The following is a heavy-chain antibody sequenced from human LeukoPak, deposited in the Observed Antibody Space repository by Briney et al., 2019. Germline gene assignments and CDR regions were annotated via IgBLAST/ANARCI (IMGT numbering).Heavy chain of an antibody. Sequence: PGGSLRLSCTASGFIFSNYWMTWVRQAPGKGLEWVSAISGSGGSTYYADSVKGRFTISRDNSKNTLYLQINSLRAEDTAVYYCAKDLGIDYVWGGYRPDYWGQGTLVTVSS. V-gene: IGHV3-23*01. CDR2: ISGSGGST. J-gene: IGHJ4*02. CDR3: AKDLGIDYVWGGYRPDY. CDR1: GFIFSNYW. D-gene: IGHD3-16*02.